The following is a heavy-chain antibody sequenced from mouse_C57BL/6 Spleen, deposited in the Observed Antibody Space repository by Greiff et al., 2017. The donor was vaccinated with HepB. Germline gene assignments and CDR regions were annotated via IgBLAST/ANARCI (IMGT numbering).Heavy chain of an antibody. CDR3: ARRPLYYGSSPWFAY. J-gene: IGHJ3*01. CDR1: GYTFTSYW. Sequence: QVQLQQPGAELVKPGASVKLSCKASGYTFTSYWMQWVKQRPGQGLEWIGEIDPSDSYTNYNQKFKGKATLTVDTSSSTAYMQLSSLTSEDSAVYYCARRPLYYGSSPWFAYWGQRTLVTVSA. V-gene: IGHV1-50*01. D-gene: IGHD1-1*01. CDR2: IDPSDSYT.